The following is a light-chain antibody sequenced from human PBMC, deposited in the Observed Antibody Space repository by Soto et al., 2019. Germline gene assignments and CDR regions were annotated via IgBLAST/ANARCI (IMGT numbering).Light chain of an antibody. CDR2: LAS. J-gene: IGKJ5*01. V-gene: IGKV2-28*01. Sequence: DIVMTQSPLSLPVTPGEPASISCRSSQSLLYSDGDNYLDWYLQKPGQSPQLLIYLASKRASGVPARFSGSGSGTYFTLKISRVEAEDVGLYYCMQALQTPNTFGQGTRLEIK. CDR1: QSLLYSDGDNY. CDR3: MQALQTPNT.